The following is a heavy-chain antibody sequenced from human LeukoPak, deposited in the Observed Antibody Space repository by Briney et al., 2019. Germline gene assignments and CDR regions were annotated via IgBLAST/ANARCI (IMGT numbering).Heavy chain of an antibody. V-gene: IGHV4-30-2*01. J-gene: IGHJ4*02. CDR3: ARVTGTTAG. CDR1: GGSISSGGYS. CDR2: IYHSGST. Sequence: SETLSLTCAVSGGSISSGGYSWSWIRQPPGKGLEWIGYIYHSGSTYYNPSLKSRVTISVDRSKNQFSLKLSSVTAADTAVYYCARVTGTTAGWGQGTLVTVSS. D-gene: IGHD1-7*01.